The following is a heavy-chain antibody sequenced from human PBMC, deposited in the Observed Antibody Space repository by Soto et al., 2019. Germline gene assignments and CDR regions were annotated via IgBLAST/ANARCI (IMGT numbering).Heavy chain of an antibody. CDR2: INHSGST. CDR3: AGRWVYYGSGTLYYYYGMDV. J-gene: IGHJ6*02. Sequence: NPSETLSLTCAVYGGSFSGYYWSWIRQPPGKGLEWIGEINHSGSTNYNPSLKSRVTISVDTSKNQFSLKLSSVTAADTAVYYCAGRWVYYGSGTLYYYYGMDVWGQGTTVTVSS. V-gene: IGHV4-34*01. CDR1: GGSFSGYY. D-gene: IGHD3-10*01.